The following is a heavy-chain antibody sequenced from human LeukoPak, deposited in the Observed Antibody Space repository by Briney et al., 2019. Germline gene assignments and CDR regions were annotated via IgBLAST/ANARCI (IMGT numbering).Heavy chain of an antibody. CDR2: ISSSSSYI. CDR3: ARDLRYYDSSGHDY. Sequence: KTGGSLRLSCAASGFTFSSYSMNWVRQAQGKGLEWVSSISSSSSYIYYADSVKGRFNVSRDNAKNSLYLQMNSLRAEDTAVYYCARDLRYYDSSGHDYWGQGTLVTVSS. CDR1: GFTFSSYS. D-gene: IGHD3-22*01. J-gene: IGHJ4*02. V-gene: IGHV3-21*01.